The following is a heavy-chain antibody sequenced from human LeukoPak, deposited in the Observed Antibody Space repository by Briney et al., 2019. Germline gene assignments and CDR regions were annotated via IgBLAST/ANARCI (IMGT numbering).Heavy chain of an antibody. CDR2: IYYSGST. D-gene: IGHD3-10*01. J-gene: IGHJ5*02. Sequence: SDTLSLTCTVSGGSISNYYWSWIRQPPGKGLEWIGYIYYSGSTNYNPSLKSRVTISVDTSKNQFSLKLSSVTAADTAVYYCARRTSGSYGHWFDPWGQGTLVTVSS. V-gene: IGHV4-59*07. CDR1: GGSISNYY. CDR3: ARRTSGSYGHWFDP.